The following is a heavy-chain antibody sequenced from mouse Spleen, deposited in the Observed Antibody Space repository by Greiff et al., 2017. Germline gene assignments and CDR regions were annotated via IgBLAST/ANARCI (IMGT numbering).Heavy chain of an antibody. CDR3: ARNGDYVLGDFDV. J-gene: IGHJ1*01. CDR2: IYPGGGYT. CDR1: GYTFTNYW. Sequence: QVQLKQSGAELVRPGTSVKMSCKASGYTFTNYWIGWAKQRPGHGLEWIGDIYPGGGYTNYNEKFKGKATLTADKSSSTAYMQFSSLTSEDSAIYYCARNGDYVLGDFDVWGAGTTVTVSS. V-gene: IGHV1-63*01. D-gene: IGHD2-13*01.